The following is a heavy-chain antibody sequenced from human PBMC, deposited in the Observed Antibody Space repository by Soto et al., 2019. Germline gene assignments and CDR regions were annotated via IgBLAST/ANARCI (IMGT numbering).Heavy chain of an antibody. CDR1: GFVFSSFS. Sequence: EVQLVESGGALVQPGGSLRLSCAASGFVFSSFSMNWVRQAPGKGLEWVAYVSGGGNTIYYADSVKGRFTISRDNAKNSLYLKRNSLRAEDTAVYYCARDWDGSGYFWFDPGGQGTLVTVPS. CDR3: ARDWDGSGYFWFDP. D-gene: IGHD3-22*01. V-gene: IGHV3-48*04. CDR2: VSGGGNTI. J-gene: IGHJ5*02.